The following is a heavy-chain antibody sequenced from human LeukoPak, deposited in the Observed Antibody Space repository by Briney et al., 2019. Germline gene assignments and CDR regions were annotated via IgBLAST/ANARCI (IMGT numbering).Heavy chain of an antibody. CDR3: ARAYGDYANWFDP. V-gene: IGHV4-30-4*01. CDR1: GGSISSGDYY. J-gene: IGHJ5*02. Sequence: PSQTLSLTCTVSGGSISSGDYYWSWIRQPPGKGLEWIGHIYYSGSTYYNPSLKSRVTISVDTSKNQFSLKLSSVTAADTAVYYCARAYGDYANWFDPWGQGTLVTVSS. CDR2: IYYSGST. D-gene: IGHD4-17*01.